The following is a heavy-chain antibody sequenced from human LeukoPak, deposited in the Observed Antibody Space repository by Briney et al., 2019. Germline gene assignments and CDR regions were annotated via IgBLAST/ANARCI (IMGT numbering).Heavy chain of an antibody. D-gene: IGHD1-26*01. CDR1: GFTFSSYS. CDR3: AKESQLSYSGTFYIDY. V-gene: IGHV3-30*02. Sequence: GGSLRLSCAASGFTFSSYSMNWVRQAPGKGLEWVGFIRYDGSNKYYIESVKGRFTISRDSSKNTVYLQMNSLRADDTAVYYCAKESQLSYSGTFYIDYWGQGTLVTVSS. CDR2: IRYDGSNK. J-gene: IGHJ4*02.